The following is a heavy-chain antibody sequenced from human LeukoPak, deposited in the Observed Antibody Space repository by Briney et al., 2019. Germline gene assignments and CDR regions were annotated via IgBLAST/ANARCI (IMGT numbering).Heavy chain of an antibody. V-gene: IGHV4-61*02. D-gene: IGHD3-22*01. CDR1: GGPTSRGSYY. CDR2: FYTSGST. CDR3: VRDGYYYDSSGYYEQMYYFDY. J-gene: IGHJ4*02. Sequence: PSETQTLTCTVSGGPTSRGSYYWSWIRQPAGKGLEWIGRFYTSGSTNYNPSLKSRVTMSVDTSKSQFSLKLSSVTAADTAVYYCVRDGYYYDSSGYYEQMYYFDYWGQG.